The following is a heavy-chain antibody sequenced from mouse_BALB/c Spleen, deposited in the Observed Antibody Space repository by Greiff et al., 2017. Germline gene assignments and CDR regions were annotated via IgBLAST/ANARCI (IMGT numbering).Heavy chain of an antibody. CDR1: GYTFTSYW. CDR2: INPSNGRT. Sequence: QVQLQQSGAELVKPGASVKLSCKASGYTFTSYWMHWVKQRPGQGLEWIGEINPSNGRTNYNEKFKSKATLTVDKSSSTAYMQLSSLTSEDSAVYYCAREGATRDYWGQGTTLTVSS. J-gene: IGHJ2*01. CDR3: AREGATRDY. V-gene: IGHV1S81*02. D-gene: IGHD3-1*01.